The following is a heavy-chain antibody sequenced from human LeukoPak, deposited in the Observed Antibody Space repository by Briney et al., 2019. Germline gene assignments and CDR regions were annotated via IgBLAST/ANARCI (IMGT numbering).Heavy chain of an antibody. J-gene: IGHJ5*02. D-gene: IGHD3-3*01. V-gene: IGHV5-51*01. Sequence: ESLKISCKGSGYSFTSYWIGWVRQMPGKGLEWMGIIYPGDSDTRYSPSFQGQVTISADKSISTAYLQWSSPKASDTAMYYCARRPYYDFWSGSTQQNWFDPWGQGTLVTVSS. CDR1: GYSFTSYW. CDR3: ARRPYYDFWSGSTQQNWFDP. CDR2: IYPGDSDT.